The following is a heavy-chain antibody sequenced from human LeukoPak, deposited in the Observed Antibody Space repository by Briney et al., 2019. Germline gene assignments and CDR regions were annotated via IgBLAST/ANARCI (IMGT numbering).Heavy chain of an antibody. D-gene: IGHD6-19*01. Sequence: ASVKVSCKASGYTFTSYYMHWVRQAPGQGLEWMGIINASGGSTSYAQKFQGRVTMTRDTSTSTVYMELSSLRSEDTAVYYCARDSWQWLVYEYWGQGTLVTVSS. CDR2: INASGGST. V-gene: IGHV1-46*01. CDR1: GYTFTSYY. J-gene: IGHJ4*02. CDR3: ARDSWQWLVYEY.